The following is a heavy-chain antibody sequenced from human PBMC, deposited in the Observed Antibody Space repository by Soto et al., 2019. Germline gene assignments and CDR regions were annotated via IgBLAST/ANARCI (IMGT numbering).Heavy chain of an antibody. CDR3: ARTIAVAGKNYYYYGMDV. CDR2: INWNGGST. J-gene: IGHJ6*02. Sequence: GVLRLSCAASGFTFDDYGMSWVRQAPGKGLEWVSGINWNGGSTGYADSVKGRFTISRDNAKNSLYLQMNSLRAEDTALYYCARTIAVAGKNYYYYGMDVWGQGTTVTVSS. D-gene: IGHD6-19*01. V-gene: IGHV3-20*04. CDR1: GFTFDDYG.